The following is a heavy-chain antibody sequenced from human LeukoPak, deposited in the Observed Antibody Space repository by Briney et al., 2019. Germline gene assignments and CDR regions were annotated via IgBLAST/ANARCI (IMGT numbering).Heavy chain of an antibody. Sequence: ASVKVSCKASGYTFTGYYMHWVRQAPGQGLEWMGWISAYNGNTNYAQKLQGRVTMTTDTSTSTAYMELRSLRSDDTAVYYCARDLRMVRGVMMGYWGQGTLVTVSS. V-gene: IGHV1-18*04. CDR2: ISAYNGNT. J-gene: IGHJ4*02. CDR1: GYTFTGYY. CDR3: ARDLRMVRGVMMGY. D-gene: IGHD3-10*01.